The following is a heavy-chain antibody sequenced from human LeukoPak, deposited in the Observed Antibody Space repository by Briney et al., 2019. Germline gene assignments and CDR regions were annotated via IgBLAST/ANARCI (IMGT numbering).Heavy chain of an antibody. D-gene: IGHD3-16*01. J-gene: IGHJ4*02. CDR2: IYHSGSI. Sequence: EIYHSGSINYNPSLKSRVTMSVDRSQNQFSLRLSSVTAADTAVYYCARSLGAFGNYYFDYWGQGTLVIVSS. V-gene: IGHV4-4*06. CDR3: ARSLGAFGNYYFDY.